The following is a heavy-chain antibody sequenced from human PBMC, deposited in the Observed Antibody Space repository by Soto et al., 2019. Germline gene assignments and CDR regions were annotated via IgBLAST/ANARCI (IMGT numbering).Heavy chain of an antibody. J-gene: IGHJ6*02. CDR2: ISAYNGNT. Sequence: ASVKVSCKASGYTFTGYGISWVRQVPGQGLEWMGWISAYNGNTNYAQKLQGRVTMTTDTSTSTAYMELRSLRSDDTAVYYCARDKRFYDDYGMDVWGQGTTVTVSS. D-gene: IGHD3-22*01. V-gene: IGHV1-18*01. CDR1: GYTFTGYG. CDR3: ARDKRFYDDYGMDV.